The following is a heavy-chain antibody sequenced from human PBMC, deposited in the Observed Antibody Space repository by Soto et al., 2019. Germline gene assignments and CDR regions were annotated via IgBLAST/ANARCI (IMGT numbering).Heavy chain of an antibody. CDR2: IYYSGST. Sequence: SETLSLTCTVSGGSISSGDYYWSWIRQPPGKGLEWIGYIYYSGSTYYNPSLKSRVTISVDTSKNQFSLKLSSVTAADTAVYYCARGLSQAYYYDSSGYHYFDYWGQGTLVTVSS. J-gene: IGHJ4*02. CDR1: GGSISSGDYY. CDR3: ARGLSQAYYYDSSGYHYFDY. V-gene: IGHV4-30-4*01. D-gene: IGHD3-22*01.